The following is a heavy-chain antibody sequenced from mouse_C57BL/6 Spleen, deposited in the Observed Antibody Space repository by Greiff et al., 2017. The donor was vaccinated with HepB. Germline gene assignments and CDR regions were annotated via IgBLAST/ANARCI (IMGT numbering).Heavy chain of an antibody. D-gene: IGHD2-4*01. Sequence: EVKLVESGGGLVKPGGSLKLSCAASGFTFSSYTMSWVRQTPEKRLEWVATIRGGGGNTYYPDSVKGRFTISRDNAKNTLYLQMSSLRSEDTALYYCARQDDYEDFDYWGQGTTLTVSS. V-gene: IGHV5-9*01. CDR3: ARQDDYEDFDY. CDR2: IRGGGGNT. J-gene: IGHJ2*01. CDR1: GFTFSSYT.